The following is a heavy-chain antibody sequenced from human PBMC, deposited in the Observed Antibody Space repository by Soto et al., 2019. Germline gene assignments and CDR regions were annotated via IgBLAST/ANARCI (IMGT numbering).Heavy chain of an antibody. V-gene: IGHV3-23*01. CDR1: GFTFSKYA. D-gene: IGHD3-10*01. J-gene: IGHJ4*02. CDR2: ISGNGGTT. CDR3: ATRGFDY. Sequence: DVQLLESGGGLVQPGGSLRLSCVASGFTFSKYAMIWVRQAPGKGQEWVSAISGNGGTTYYADSVKGRFTISRDNSKNTLYMQMNSLRAEDTALYYCATRGFDYWGQGTLVSVSS.